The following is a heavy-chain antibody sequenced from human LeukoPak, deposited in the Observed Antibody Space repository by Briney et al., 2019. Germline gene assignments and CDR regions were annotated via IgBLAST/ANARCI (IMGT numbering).Heavy chain of an antibody. V-gene: IGHV1-18*01. J-gene: IGHJ4*02. CDR1: GGTFSSHT. CDR2: ISAYNGNT. CDR3: ARAVAARGPRPIYYFDY. D-gene: IGHD6-6*01. Sequence: ASVKVSCKASGGTFSSHTISWVRQAPGQGLEWMGWISAYNGNTNYAQKLQGRVTMTTDTSTSTAYMELRSLRSDDTAVYYCARAVAARGPRPIYYFDYWGQGTLVTVSS.